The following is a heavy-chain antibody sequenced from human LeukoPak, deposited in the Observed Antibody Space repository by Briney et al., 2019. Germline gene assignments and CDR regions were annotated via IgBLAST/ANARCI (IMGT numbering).Heavy chain of an antibody. J-gene: IGHJ5*02. CDR2: IYYSGST. V-gene: IGHV4-39*01. CDR3: ASRAMTAAGAGVDP. Sequence: SETLSLTCTVSGGSISSSSYYWGWIRQPPGKGLEWIGSIYYSGSTYYNPSLKSRVTISVDTSKNQFSLKLSSVTAADTAVYYCASRAMTAAGAGVDPWGQGTLVTVSS. CDR1: GGSISSSSYY. D-gene: IGHD6-13*01.